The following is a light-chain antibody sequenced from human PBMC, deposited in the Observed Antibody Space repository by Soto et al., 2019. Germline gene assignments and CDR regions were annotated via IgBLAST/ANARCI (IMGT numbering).Light chain of an antibody. V-gene: IGKV3-20*01. J-gene: IGKJ1*01. CDR2: GVS. CDR1: QTVNANF. CDR3: HQSGDSPT. Sequence: ETVLTQSPGTLSLSPGERATLYCRSSQTVNANFLAWYQQKPGQAPRLLIYGVSNRAPGIPDRFSGSGSGTDITLTISRLEPEDFAVYYCHQSGDSPTFGQGTRVEIK.